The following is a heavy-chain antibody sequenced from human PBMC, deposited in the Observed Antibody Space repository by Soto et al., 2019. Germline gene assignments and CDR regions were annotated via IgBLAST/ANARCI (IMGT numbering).Heavy chain of an antibody. CDR3: AIYDSSGSRGFQH. CDR1: GGSISSGGYY. J-gene: IGHJ1*01. V-gene: IGHV4-31*01. CDR2: IYYSGST. Sequence: QVQLQESGPGLVKPSQTLSLTCTVSGGSISSGGYYWSWIRQHPGKGLEWIGYIYYSGSTYYNPFLQGPVYIIVNPAKDQFPLKLSSVTAADTAVYYCAIYDSSGSRGFQHWGQGTLVTVSS. D-gene: IGHD3-22*01.